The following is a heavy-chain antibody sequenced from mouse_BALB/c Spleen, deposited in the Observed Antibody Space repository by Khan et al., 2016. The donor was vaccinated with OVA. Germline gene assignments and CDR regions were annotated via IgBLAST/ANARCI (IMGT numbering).Heavy chain of an antibody. D-gene: IGHD2-1*01. Sequence: QIQLVQFGPELKKPGETVKISCKASGYTFTNYGMNWVKQAPGKGLKWMGWINTNTGEPTYAEEFKGRFAFSLDTSASTAYLKINNPNNEEKATYFCARRSIYYRYFDVWGAGTTVTVSS. CDR2: INTNTGEP. CDR1: GYTFTNYG. J-gene: IGHJ1*01. CDR3: ARRSIYYRYFDV. V-gene: IGHV9-3*02.